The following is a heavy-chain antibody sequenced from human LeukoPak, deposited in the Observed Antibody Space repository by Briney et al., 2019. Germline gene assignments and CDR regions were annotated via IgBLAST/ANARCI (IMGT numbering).Heavy chain of an antibody. J-gene: IGHJ4*02. V-gene: IGHV3-23*01. CDR3: AKDTHFDY. CDR1: GFTFSNYA. Sequence: PGGSLRLSCAASGFTFSNYAMSWVRQAPGKGLEWVSIISSSGGSTYYADSVKGRFTISRDSSKNTLYLQMNNLRAVDTAVYYCAKDTHFDYWGQGTLVTVSS. CDR2: ISSSGGST.